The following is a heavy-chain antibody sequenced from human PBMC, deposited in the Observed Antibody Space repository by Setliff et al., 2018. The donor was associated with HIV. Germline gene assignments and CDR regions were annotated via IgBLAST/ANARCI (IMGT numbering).Heavy chain of an antibody. CDR3: ARGVVDYDFWSGSGDYYYMDV. CDR1: GGSMNSHY. Sequence: SETQSLTCTVSGGSMNSHYWSWIRQSPGRGLEWIGYIYYSVSTKYNPSLKSRVSMSIDTSKNQFSLKMSSVTAADTAVYYCARGVVDYDFWSGSGDYYYMDVWGKGTTVTVSS. D-gene: IGHD3-3*01. V-gene: IGHV4-59*11. CDR2: IYYSVST. J-gene: IGHJ6*03.